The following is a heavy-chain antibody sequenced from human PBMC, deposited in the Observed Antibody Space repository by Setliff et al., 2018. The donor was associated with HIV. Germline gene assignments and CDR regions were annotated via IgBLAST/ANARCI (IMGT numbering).Heavy chain of an antibody. D-gene: IGHD3-22*01. CDR2: IYPGDSDT. CDR3: ARQGRGGDYYDSSGYYVSI. Sequence: PGESLKISCKGSGYSFTSYWIGWVRQMPGKGLEWMGIIYPGDSDTRYSPSFQGQVTISADKSISTAYLQWSSLKASDTAMYYCARQGRGGDYYDSSGYYVSIWGQGTTVTVSS. CDR1: GYSFTSYW. V-gene: IGHV5-51*01. J-gene: IGHJ6*02.